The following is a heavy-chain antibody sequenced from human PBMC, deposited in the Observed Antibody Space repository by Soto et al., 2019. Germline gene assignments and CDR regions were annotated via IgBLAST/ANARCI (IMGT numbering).Heavy chain of an antibody. J-gene: IGHJ6*02. CDR3: ARDEAAGWDYYYGLGV. CDR2: TYYRSKWYN. V-gene: IGHV6-1*01. D-gene: IGHD3-9*01. Sequence: SQTLSLTCAISGDSLSSNSVAWNWIRQSPSRGLEWLGRTYYRSKWYNDYAPSVKGRITINPDTSKNQLSLQLTSVTPEDTAVYFCARDEAAGWDYYYGLGVWGQGTTVTVSS. CDR1: GDSLSSNSVA.